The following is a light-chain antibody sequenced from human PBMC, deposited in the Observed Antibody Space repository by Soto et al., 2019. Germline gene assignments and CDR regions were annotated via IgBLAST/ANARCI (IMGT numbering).Light chain of an antibody. V-gene: IGKV2-28*01. CDR3: MQTVQTPIT. Sequence: DIVMTQSPLSLTVTPGEPASISCRSSQALLRSNGYNYFNWYLQRPGQSPHLLIYGGSNVAPGVPDRFSGSGSGTDFTLKISRVEADDVGVYYCMQTVQTPITFGQGTLLEIK. CDR2: GGS. CDR1: QALLRSNGYNY. J-gene: IGKJ5*01.